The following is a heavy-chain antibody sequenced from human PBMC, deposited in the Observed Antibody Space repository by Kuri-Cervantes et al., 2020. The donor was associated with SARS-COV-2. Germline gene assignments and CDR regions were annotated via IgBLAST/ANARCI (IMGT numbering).Heavy chain of an antibody. Sequence: SETLSLTCAVYGGSFSGYYWSWIRQPPGKGLEWIGGINHSGSTNYNPSLKSRVTISVDTSKNQFSLKLSSVTAADTAVYYCARKMDTAMVIDYWGQGTLVTVSS. CDR3: ARKMDTAMVIDY. V-gene: IGHV4-34*01. CDR2: INHSGST. J-gene: IGHJ4*02. D-gene: IGHD5-18*01. CDR1: GGSFSGYY.